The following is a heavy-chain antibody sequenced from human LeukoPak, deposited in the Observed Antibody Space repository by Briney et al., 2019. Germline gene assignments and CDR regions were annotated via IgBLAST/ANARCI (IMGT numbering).Heavy chain of an antibody. V-gene: IGHV1-2*02. Sequence: GASVKVSCKASGYSFTSYGISWVRQAPGQGLEWMGWINPNSGGTNYAQKFQGRVTMTRDTSISTAYMELSRLRSDDTAVYYCASTESYYPDYWGQGTLVTVSS. CDR1: GYSFTSYG. CDR3: ASTESYYPDY. J-gene: IGHJ4*02. D-gene: IGHD1-26*01. CDR2: INPNSGGT.